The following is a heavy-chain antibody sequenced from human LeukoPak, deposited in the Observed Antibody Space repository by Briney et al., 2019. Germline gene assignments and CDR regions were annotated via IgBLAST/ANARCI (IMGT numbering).Heavy chain of an antibody. D-gene: IGHD1-26*01. CDR2: IYYSGST. CDR1: GGSISSSSYY. Sequence: SETLSLTCTVSGGSISSSSYYWGWIRQPPGKGLEWIGSIYYSGSTNYNPSLKSRVTISVDTSKNQFSLKLSSVTAADTAVYYCARDLGYSGSYSDAFDIWGQGTMVTVSS. J-gene: IGHJ3*02. V-gene: IGHV4-39*07. CDR3: ARDLGYSGSYSDAFDI.